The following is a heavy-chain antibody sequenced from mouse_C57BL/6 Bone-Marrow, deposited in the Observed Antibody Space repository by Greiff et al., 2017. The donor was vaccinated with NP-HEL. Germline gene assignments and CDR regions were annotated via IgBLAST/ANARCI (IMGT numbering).Heavy chain of an antibody. CDR2: IRLTSDNYAT. J-gene: IGHJ3*01. D-gene: IGHD1-1*01. V-gene: IGHV6-3*01. CDR1: GFTFSNYW. CDR3: TGEYGSSFAY. Sequence: EVKVIESGGGLVQPGGSMKLSCVASGFTFSNYWMNWVRQSPEKGLEWVAQIRLTSDNYATNYAESVKGRFTNSRDDAKNIVYLQMNNLRAEDTGIYYCTGEYGSSFAYWGQGTLVTVSA.